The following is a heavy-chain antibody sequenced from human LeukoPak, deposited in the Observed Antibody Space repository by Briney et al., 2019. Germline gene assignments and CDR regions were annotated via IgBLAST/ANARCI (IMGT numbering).Heavy chain of an antibody. Sequence: GAPLQISSQASGYGFTTYWIGWVRAMPGGRLEWMGMFFPGDSDRGCSPSFQGQVTISADKSITTAYHQWNSLKASDAASYYWARGPRGGNWNEALDYWGQGTLVTVSS. V-gene: IGHV5-51*01. J-gene: IGHJ4*02. CDR1: GYGFTTYW. D-gene: IGHD1-1*01. CDR3: ARGPRGGNWNEALDY. CDR2: FFPGDSDR.